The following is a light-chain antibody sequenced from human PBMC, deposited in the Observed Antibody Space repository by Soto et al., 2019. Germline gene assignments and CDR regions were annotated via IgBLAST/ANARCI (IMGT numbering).Light chain of an antibody. Sequence: EVVLTQSPATLSLSPGERATLSCRASQSVSSYLAWYQQKPGQAPRLLIYDASNRATGIPARFSGSGSGTDFTLTISSLEPEDFAVYYCQHRSHWPPWTFGQGTK. CDR1: QSVSSY. V-gene: IGKV3-11*01. J-gene: IGKJ1*01. CDR2: DAS. CDR3: QHRSHWPPWT.